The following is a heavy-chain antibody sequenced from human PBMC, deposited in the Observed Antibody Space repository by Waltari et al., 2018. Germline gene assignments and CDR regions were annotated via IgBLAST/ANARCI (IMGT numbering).Heavy chain of an antibody. Sequence: QVQLQQWGAGLLKPSETLSLTCAVYGGSFSGYYWSWIRQPPGTGPEWIGEMNQSGSTNYNPSLKSRVTISVDTSKNQFSLKLSSVTAADTAVYYCARRRRYYYDSSGYPIDYWGQGTLVTVSS. J-gene: IGHJ4*02. V-gene: IGHV4-34*01. CDR2: MNQSGST. CDR1: GGSFSGYY. D-gene: IGHD3-22*01. CDR3: ARRRRYYYDSSGYPIDY.